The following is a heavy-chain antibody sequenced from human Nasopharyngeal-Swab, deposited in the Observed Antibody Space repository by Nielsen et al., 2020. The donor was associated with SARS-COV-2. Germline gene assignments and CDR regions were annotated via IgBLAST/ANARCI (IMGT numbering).Heavy chain of an antibody. CDR2: INSDGSST. D-gene: IGHD3-3*01. V-gene: IGHV3-74*01. CDR1: GFTFSSYW. J-gene: IGHJ6*03. CDR3: ASSPLWSGYYLPDYYYYMDV. Sequence: GESLKISCAASGFTFSSYWMHWVRQAPGKGLVWVSRINSDGSSTSYADSVKGRFTISRDNAKNTLYLQMNSLRAEDTAVYYCASSPLWSGYYLPDYYYYMDVWGKGTTVTVSS.